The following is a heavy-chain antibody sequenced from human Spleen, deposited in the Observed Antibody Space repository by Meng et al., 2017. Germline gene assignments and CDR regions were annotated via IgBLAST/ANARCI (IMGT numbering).Heavy chain of an antibody. J-gene: IGHJ4*02. CDR3: ARSRRYFDY. CDR2: IWYDGSNK. V-gene: IGHV3-30*01. Sequence: QWQLGGSGGGVVQPGRSLRLSCAASGFTFSSYDMHWVRQAPGKGLEWVAVIWYDGSNKYYADSVKGRFTISRDNSKNTLYLQMNSLTVEDTAVYYCARSRRYFDYWGQGTLVTVSS. D-gene: IGHD2-2*01. CDR1: GFTFSSYD.